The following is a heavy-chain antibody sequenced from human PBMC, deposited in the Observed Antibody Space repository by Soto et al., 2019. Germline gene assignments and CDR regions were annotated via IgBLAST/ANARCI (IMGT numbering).Heavy chain of an antibody. CDR3: ARGSSGYISSWYYFDY. J-gene: IGHJ4*02. D-gene: IGHD6-13*01. CDR2: ISGIGGST. Sequence: GGSLRLACAASGFTFTDYALSWVRQAPGKGLEWVATISGIGGSTYLADSVKGRLSISRDNSKNTVSLLMNSLRAEDTAVYFCARGSSGYISSWYYFDYWGRGTLVTVSS. V-gene: IGHV3-23*01. CDR1: GFTFTDYA.